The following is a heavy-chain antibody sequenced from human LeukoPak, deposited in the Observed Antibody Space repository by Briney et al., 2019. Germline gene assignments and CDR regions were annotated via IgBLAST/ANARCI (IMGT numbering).Heavy chain of an antibody. V-gene: IGHV3-23*01. Sequence: GGSLRLSCAASGFTFNNYAMNWVREAPGKGLEWVSAISNTGRSTYYADSVKGRFTISRDNSKNTVFLQINSVRAEDTGVYYCAKCIKYNNSWTFDYWGQGTLVTVSS. CDR1: GFTFNNYA. D-gene: IGHD6-13*01. CDR3: AKCIKYNNSWTFDY. J-gene: IGHJ4*02. CDR2: ISNTGRST.